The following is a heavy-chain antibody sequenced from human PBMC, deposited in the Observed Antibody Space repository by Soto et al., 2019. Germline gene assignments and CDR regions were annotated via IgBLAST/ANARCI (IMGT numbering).Heavy chain of an antibody. V-gene: IGHV3-23*01. J-gene: IGHJ6*02. CDR2: ISDSGDTT. D-gene: IGHD1-1*01. CDR3: AKDRQQSRYNGLDV. Sequence: EAQLLESGGGLIQPGGSLTLSCAASGFTFSDYAMSWVRQAPGKGLEWVSAISDSGDTTNYVDPVKGRFTISRDNSKNTLYLQMNSLRVEETAVYYCAKDRQQSRYNGLDVWGQGTTVTVSS. CDR1: GFTFSDYA.